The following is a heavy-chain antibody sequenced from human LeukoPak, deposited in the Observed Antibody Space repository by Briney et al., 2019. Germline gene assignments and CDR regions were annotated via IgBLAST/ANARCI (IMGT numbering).Heavy chain of an antibody. CDR3: ARVGVVDAFDI. V-gene: IGHV3-9*01. Sequence: GGSLRLSCAASGFTFDDYAVHWVRQAPGKGLEWVSGISWNSGRIGYADSVKGRFTISRDNAKNSLYLQMNSLRAEDTAVYYCARVGVVDAFDIWGQGTMVTVSS. D-gene: IGHD2-15*01. J-gene: IGHJ3*02. CDR2: ISWNSGRI. CDR1: GFTFDDYA.